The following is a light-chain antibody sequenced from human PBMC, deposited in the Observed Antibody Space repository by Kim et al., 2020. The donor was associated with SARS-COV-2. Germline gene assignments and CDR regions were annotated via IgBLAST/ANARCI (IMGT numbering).Light chain of an antibody. CDR3: HQYNSYPPT. V-gene: IGKV1-16*01. J-gene: IGKJ5*01. CDR1: QGIRNH. Sequence: ASVGDRVTISCRASQGIRNHLAWFQQRQGKAPNSLIYAASSLQSGVPSRFGGSESGTDFTLTISSLQPEDFATYYGHQYNSYPPTFAQGTRREIK. CDR2: AAS.